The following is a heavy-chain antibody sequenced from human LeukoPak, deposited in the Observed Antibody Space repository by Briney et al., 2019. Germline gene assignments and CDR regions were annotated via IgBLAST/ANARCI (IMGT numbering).Heavy chain of an antibody. Sequence: SETLSLTCTVSGGSISSSSYYWGWIRQPPGKGLEWIGSIYYSGSTYYNPSLKSRVTISVDTSKNQFSLKLSSVTAADTAVYYCASSPPDIVVVPAALSGYWGQGTLVTVSS. CDR1: GGSISSSSYY. J-gene: IGHJ4*02. V-gene: IGHV4-39*01. CDR2: IYYSGST. CDR3: ASSPPDIVVVPAALSGY. D-gene: IGHD2-2*01.